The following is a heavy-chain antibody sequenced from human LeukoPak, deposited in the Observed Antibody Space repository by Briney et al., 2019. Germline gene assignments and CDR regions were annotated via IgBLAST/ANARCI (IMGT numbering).Heavy chain of an antibody. CDR1: GFTFSSYG. V-gene: IGHV3-30*03. D-gene: IGHD3-22*01. J-gene: IGHJ1*01. Sequence: GGSLRLSCAASGFTFSSYGMHWVRQAPGKGLEWVAVISYDGSSKYYDDSVKGRITISRDNSKNTLYLQMNSLRAEDTAVYYCARGNSYDSSGYPEYFQNWGQGTLVTVSS. CDR2: ISYDGSSK. CDR3: ARGNSYDSSGYPEYFQN.